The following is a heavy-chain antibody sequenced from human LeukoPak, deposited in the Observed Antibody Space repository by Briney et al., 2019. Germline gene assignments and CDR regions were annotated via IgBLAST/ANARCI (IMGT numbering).Heavy chain of an antibody. D-gene: IGHD5-12*01. V-gene: IGHV4-59*01. CDR3: ARGFVATIHDY. CDR2: IYYSGST. Sequence: SSETLSLTCTVSGGSISSYYWSWIRQPPGKGLEWIGYIYYSGSTNYNPSLKSRATISVDTSKNQFSLKLSSVTAADTAVYYCARGFVATIHDYWGQGTLVTVSS. J-gene: IGHJ4*02. CDR1: GGSISSYY.